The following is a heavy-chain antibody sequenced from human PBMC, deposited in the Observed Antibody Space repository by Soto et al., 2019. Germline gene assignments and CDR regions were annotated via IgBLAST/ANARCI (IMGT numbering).Heavy chain of an antibody. V-gene: IGHV3-74*01. J-gene: IGHJ4*02. CDR1: EFSISTFW. CDR2: INGDETIT. D-gene: IGHD2-8*01. CDR3: ARGGGILYYKPLSN. Sequence: GGSLRLSCAASEFSISTFWMHWVRQAPGKGLVWVSRINGDETITEYADFVKGRFTVSRDNAKNTVDLQMNSLRAEDTALYYCARGGGILYYKPLSNWGQGTLVTVSS.